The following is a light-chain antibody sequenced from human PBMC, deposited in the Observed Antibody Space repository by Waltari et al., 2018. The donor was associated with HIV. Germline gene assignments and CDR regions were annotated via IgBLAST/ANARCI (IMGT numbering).Light chain of an antibody. CDR2: EVT. CDR3: SSYGGSNNLL. V-gene: IGLV2-8*01. Sequence: QSALTQPPSASGSPGQYAAISCSGTSSDIGAYPAVSWSQPHPGKAPKLIIYEVTKRPSGVPDRFSGSKSGNTASLTVSGLQAEDEGDYYCSSYGGSNNLLFGGGTKVTVL. J-gene: IGLJ2*01. CDR1: SSDIGAYPA.